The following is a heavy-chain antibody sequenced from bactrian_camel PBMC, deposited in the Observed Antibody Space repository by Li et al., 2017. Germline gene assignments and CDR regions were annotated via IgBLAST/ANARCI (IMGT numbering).Heavy chain of an antibody. CDR2: IDRRGKTT. CDR1: GYTYSTYC. Sequence: DVQLVESGGGSVQAGGSLRLSCAASGYTYSTYCMGWFRQALGKEREGVATIDRRGKTTYAESVRGRFTASKDNAGNTLYLQMNSLKPEDTAMYYCATVPVRGAGIGTLTSRPRLAYRGQGTQVTVS. D-gene: IGHD4*01. J-gene: IGHJ4*01. V-gene: IGHV3S31*01. CDR3: ATVPVRGAGIGTLTSRPRLAY.